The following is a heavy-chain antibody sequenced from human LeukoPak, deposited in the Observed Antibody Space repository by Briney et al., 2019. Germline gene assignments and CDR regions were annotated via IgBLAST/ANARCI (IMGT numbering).Heavy chain of an antibody. CDR2: ISYDGKNK. D-gene: IGHD3-10*01. Sequence: GGSLRLSCAASGFSFSTYGMHWVRQAPGKGLEWVAVISYDGKNKYYADSVKGRFTISRDNSKNALYVQMNNLRAEDTAVYYCVKDQNYYGSGPFDYWGQGTLVTVSS. J-gene: IGHJ4*02. V-gene: IGHV3-30*18. CDR1: GFSFSTYG. CDR3: VKDQNYYGSGPFDY.